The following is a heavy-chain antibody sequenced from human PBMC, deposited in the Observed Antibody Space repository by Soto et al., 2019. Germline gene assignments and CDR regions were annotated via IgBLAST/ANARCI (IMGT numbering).Heavy chain of an antibody. CDR1: GGSISSGGYY. J-gene: IGHJ3*02. Sequence: QVQLQESGPGLVKPSQTLSLTCTVSGGSISSGGYYWSWIRQHPGKGLEWIGYIYYSGSTYYNPSLKSRVTISVDTSKNQFSLRLSSVTAADTGVYYCVRYDRINMKPYSPEGFHIWGQGTMVTVSS. D-gene: IGHD3-3*02. V-gene: IGHV4-31*03. CDR2: IYYSGST. CDR3: VRYDRINMKPYSPEGFHI.